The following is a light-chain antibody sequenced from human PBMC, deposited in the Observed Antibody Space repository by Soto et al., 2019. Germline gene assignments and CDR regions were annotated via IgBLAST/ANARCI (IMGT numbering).Light chain of an antibody. CDR1: SSDVVGYNY. J-gene: IGLJ3*02. CDR2: EVT. CDR3: SSYAASNNFYFV. V-gene: IGLV2-8*01. Sequence: QPVLTQPPSASGSPGQSVTISCTGTSSDVVGYNYVSWYQQYPGRAPKLMIYEVTKRPSGVPDRFSGSKSGNTASLTVSGLQAEDEADYYCSSYAASNNFYFVFGGGTKVTV.